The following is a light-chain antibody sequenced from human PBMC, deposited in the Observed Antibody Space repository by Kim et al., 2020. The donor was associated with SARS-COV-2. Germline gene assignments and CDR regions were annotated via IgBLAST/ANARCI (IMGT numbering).Light chain of an antibody. CDR1: SLRSSY. Sequence: ALGQTVRITCQRDSLRSSYASWYQQKPGQAPVLVIYGKNTRPSGIPDRFSGSSSRNTASLTIPGAQAEDEADYYCNSRDSSGNHVVFGGGTKLTVL. J-gene: IGLJ2*01. CDR3: NSRDSSGNHVV. V-gene: IGLV3-19*01. CDR2: GKN.